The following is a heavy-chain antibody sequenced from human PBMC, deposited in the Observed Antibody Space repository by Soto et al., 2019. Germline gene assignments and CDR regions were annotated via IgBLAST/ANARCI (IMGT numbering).Heavy chain of an antibody. Sequence: PGGSLQLSCAASGFTFSTYTMSWVRQAPGKGLEWVSRISGSGGSTYYTDSVKGRFTISRDNSKNTLYLQMNSLRAEDTAVYYCARDPGSSGGYLVGYYYGMDVWGQGTTVTVSS. CDR1: GFTFSTYT. D-gene: IGHD6-19*01. CDR3: ARDPGSSGGYLVGYYYGMDV. V-gene: IGHV3-23*01. CDR2: ISGSGGST. J-gene: IGHJ6*02.